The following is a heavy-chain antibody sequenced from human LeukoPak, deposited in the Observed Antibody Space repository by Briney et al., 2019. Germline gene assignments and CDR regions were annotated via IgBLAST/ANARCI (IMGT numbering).Heavy chain of an antibody. D-gene: IGHD2-15*01. CDR3: VRRYCSSSSCTLDS. CDR2: IFSGGST. J-gene: IGHJ4*02. CDR1: GFSVSSNF. Sequence: GGSLRLSCAASGFSVSSNFMTWVRQAPGKGLEWVSVIFSGGSTYYADSVKGRFTISRDNSKNTLYLQMNSLRAEDTAVYYCVRRYCSSSSCTLDSWGQGTLVTVSP. V-gene: IGHV3-66*04.